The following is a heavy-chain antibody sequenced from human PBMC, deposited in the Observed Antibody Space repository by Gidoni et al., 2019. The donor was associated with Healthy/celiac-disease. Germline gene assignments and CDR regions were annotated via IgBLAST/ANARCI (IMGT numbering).Heavy chain of an antibody. CDR1: GGSISSGGYY. V-gene: IGHV4-31*03. CDR2: IYYSGST. CDR3: ARASTYGGAIFDY. Sequence: QVQLQESGPGLVKPSQTLSLTCTVSGGSISSGGYYWSWSRQHPGKGLEWIGYIYYSGSTYYNPSLKSRVTISVDTSKNQFSLKLSSVTAADTAVYYCARASTYGGAIFDYWGQGTLVTVSS. D-gene: IGHD4-17*01. J-gene: IGHJ4*02.